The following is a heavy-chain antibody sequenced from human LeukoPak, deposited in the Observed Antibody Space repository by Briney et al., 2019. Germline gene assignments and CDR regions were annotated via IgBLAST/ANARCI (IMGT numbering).Heavy chain of an antibody. Sequence: GGSLRLSCVASGFTFSNNAASWFRQAPGKGLEWVSTVGRGGGDTYYADSVRGRFTISKDSSKNTLQMNSLSADDTAMYYCVKHSGGVYGNSDYWGQGILVTVSS. CDR1: GFTFSNNA. J-gene: IGHJ4*02. V-gene: IGHV3-23*01. D-gene: IGHD1-1*01. CDR2: VGRGGGDT. CDR3: VKHSGGVYGNSDY.